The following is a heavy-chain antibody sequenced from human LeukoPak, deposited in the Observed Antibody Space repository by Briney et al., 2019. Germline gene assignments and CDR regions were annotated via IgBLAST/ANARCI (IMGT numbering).Heavy chain of an antibody. CDR1: GFTVSNNY. J-gene: IGHJ4*02. Sequence: HPGGSLRLSCAASGFTVSNNYMIWVRQAPGKGLEWVSLIYGGSNTYYADSVKGRFTISRDNSKNMVYLQMTRLRAEDTGLYYCATDGSARPEYFWGQGALVTVSS. D-gene: IGHD2/OR15-2a*01. V-gene: IGHV3-66*01. CDR3: ATDGSARPEYF. CDR2: IYGGSNT.